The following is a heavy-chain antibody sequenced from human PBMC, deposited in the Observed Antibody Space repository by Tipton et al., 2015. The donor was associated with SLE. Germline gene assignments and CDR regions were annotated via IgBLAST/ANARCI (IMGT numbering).Heavy chain of an antibody. V-gene: IGHV4-30-2*01. D-gene: IGHD2-2*01. J-gene: IGHJ3*02. CDR2: IYHSGST. Sequence: TLSLTCAVSGGSISSGGYSWSWIRQPPGKGLEWIGNIYHSGSTYYNPSLKSRVTISVDTSKNQFSLKLSSVTAADTAVYYCARNLVVPAIGIWGQGTMVTVSS. CDR1: GGSISSGGYS. CDR3: ARNLVVPAIGI.